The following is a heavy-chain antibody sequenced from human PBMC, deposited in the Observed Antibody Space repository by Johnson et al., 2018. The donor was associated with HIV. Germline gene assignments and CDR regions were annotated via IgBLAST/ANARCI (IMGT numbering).Heavy chain of an antibody. V-gene: IGHV3-30*18. CDR3: AKDRQWGPRDAFDI. J-gene: IGHJ3*02. D-gene: IGHD6-19*01. CDR1: GFTFSSYG. Sequence: QVQLVESGRGVVQPGRSLRLSCAASGFTFSSYGMHWVRQAPGKGLEWVAVISYDGSNKYYADSVKGRFTISRDNSKNTLYLQMNSLRAEDTAVYYCAKDRQWGPRDAFDIWGQGTMVTVSS. CDR2: ISYDGSNK.